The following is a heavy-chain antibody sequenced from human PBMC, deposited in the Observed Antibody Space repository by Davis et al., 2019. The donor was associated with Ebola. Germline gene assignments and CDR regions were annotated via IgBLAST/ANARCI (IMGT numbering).Heavy chain of an antibody. CDR2: IYYSGST. Sequence: MPSETLSLTCTVSGASISSGEYHWSWIRQPPGKGLEWIGYIYYSGSTYHNPSLKSRITISVDTSKNQFSLKLRSVTAADSAVYFCARAHMIFGVVPPHNWFDPWGQGTQVTVSS. J-gene: IGHJ5*02. D-gene: IGHD3/OR15-3a*01. CDR1: GASISSGEYH. CDR3: ARAHMIFGVVPPHNWFDP. V-gene: IGHV4-30-4*01.